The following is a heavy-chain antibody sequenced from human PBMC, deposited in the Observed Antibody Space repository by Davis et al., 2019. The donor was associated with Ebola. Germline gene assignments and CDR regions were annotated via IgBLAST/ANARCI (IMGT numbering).Heavy chain of an antibody. CDR1: GFTFSSYA. CDR2: ISGSGGST. J-gene: IGHJ4*02. CDR3: AKGRPGDYGDYRGAFDY. Sequence: GESLKISCAASGFTFSSYAMSWVRQAPGKGLEWVSAISGSGGSTYYADSVKGRFTISRDNSKNTLYLQMNSLRAEDTAVYYCAKGRPGDYGDYRGAFDYWGQGTLVTVSS. D-gene: IGHD4-17*01. V-gene: IGHV3-23*01.